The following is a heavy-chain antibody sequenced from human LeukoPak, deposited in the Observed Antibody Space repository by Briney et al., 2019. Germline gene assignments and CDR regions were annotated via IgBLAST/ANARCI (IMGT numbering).Heavy chain of an antibody. Sequence: GGSLRLSCAASGFTFSSYAMHWVRQAPGKGLEWVAVISYDGSNKYYADSVKGRFTISRDNSKNTLYLQMNSLRAEDTAVYYCARWSEYCSSTSCSDDAFDIWGQGTMVTVSS. D-gene: IGHD2-2*01. CDR2: ISYDGSNK. CDR3: ARWSEYCSSTSCSDDAFDI. CDR1: GFTFSSYA. J-gene: IGHJ3*02. V-gene: IGHV3-30*04.